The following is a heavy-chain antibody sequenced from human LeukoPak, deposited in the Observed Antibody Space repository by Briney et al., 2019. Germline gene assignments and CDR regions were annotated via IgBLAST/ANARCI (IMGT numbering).Heavy chain of an antibody. D-gene: IGHD3-9*01. Sequence: GRSLRLSCAASGFTFSSYGMHWVRQAPGKGLEWVAVISYDGSNKYYADSVKGRFTISRDNSKSTLYLQMNSLRAEDTAVYYCAKDLYDILTGYCFDYWGQGTLVTVSS. V-gene: IGHV3-30*18. CDR1: GFTFSSYG. CDR2: ISYDGSNK. CDR3: AKDLYDILTGYCFDY. J-gene: IGHJ4*02.